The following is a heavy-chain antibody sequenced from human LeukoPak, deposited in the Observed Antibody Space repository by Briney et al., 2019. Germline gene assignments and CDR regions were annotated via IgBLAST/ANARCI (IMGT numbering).Heavy chain of an antibody. V-gene: IGHV1-2*02. CDR3: ARDALRLGELSLSFDY. J-gene: IGHJ4*02. D-gene: IGHD3-16*02. Sequence: GASVKVSCKASGYTFTGYYMHWVRQAPGQGLEWMGWINPNSGGTNYAQKFQGRVTMTRDMSTSTVYMELSSLRSEDTAVYYCARDALRLGELSLSFDYWGQGTLVTVSS. CDR2: INPNSGGT. CDR1: GYTFTGYY.